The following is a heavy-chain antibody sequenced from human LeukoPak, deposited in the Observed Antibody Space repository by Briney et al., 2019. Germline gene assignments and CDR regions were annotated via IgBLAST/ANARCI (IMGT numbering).Heavy chain of an antibody. CDR3: ARVQAKLLWFGELLSGAYYFGY. CDR1: GFTFSSYW. Sequence: GGSLRLSCAASGFTFSSYWMSWVRQAPGKGLEWVANIKQDGSEKYYVDSVKGRFTISRDSAKNSLYLQMNSLRAEDTAVYYCARVQAKLLWFGELLSGAYYFGYWGQGTLVTVSS. CDR2: IKQDGSEK. D-gene: IGHD3-10*01. J-gene: IGHJ4*02. V-gene: IGHV3-7*01.